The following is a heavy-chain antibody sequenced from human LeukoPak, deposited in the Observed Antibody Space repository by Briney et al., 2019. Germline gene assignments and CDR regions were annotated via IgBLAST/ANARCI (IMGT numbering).Heavy chain of an antibody. J-gene: IGHJ6*02. CDR3: ARVVAARDYYYYGMDV. CDR1: GYTFTSYA. Sequence: GASVKVSCKASGYTFTSYAMNWVRQAPGQGLEWMGWINTNTGNPTYAQGFTGRFVFSLDTSVSTAYLQISSLKAEDTAVYYCARVVAARDYYYYGMDVWGQGTTVTVSS. D-gene: IGHD2-15*01. V-gene: IGHV7-4-1*02. CDR2: INTNTGNP.